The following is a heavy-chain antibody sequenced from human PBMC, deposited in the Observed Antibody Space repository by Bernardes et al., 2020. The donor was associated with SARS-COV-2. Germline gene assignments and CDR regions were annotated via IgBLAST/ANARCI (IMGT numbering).Heavy chain of an antibody. CDR3: ARHSAYCSGGSCYQLFDP. Sequence: GESLKISCKGSGYSFTSYWISWVRQMPGKGLEWMWRIDPSDSYTNYSPSFQGHVTISADKSISTAYLQWSSLKASDTAMYYCARHSAYCSGGSCYQLFDPWGLGTLVTVSS. J-gene: IGHJ5*02. V-gene: IGHV5-10-1*01. D-gene: IGHD2-15*01. CDR2: IDPSDSYT. CDR1: GYSFTSYW.